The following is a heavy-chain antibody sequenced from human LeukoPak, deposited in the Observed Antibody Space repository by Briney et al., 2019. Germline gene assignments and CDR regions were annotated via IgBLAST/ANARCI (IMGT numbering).Heavy chain of an antibody. J-gene: IGHJ4*02. CDR3: MREGSSPNGDVDH. V-gene: IGHV1-2*02. CDR2: VHPNSGGT. D-gene: IGHD2-8*01. Sequence: ASVKVSCRASGYTFTAYYLHWVRQAPGQGLEWLGWVHPNSGGTEYAQNFQGRVTMTRDTSINTAYMELSSLQSDDTAMYYCMREGSSPNGDVDHWGQGTLVTVSS. CDR1: GYTFTAYY.